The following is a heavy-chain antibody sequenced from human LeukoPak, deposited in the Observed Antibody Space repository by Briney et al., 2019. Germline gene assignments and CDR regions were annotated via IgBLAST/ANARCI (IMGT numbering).Heavy chain of an antibody. Sequence: PGGSLRLSCAASGFTFSSYSMNWVRQAPGKGLEWVSYISSLGTKIYYADSVRGRCTISRDNAKNSLYLQMNSLRAEDTAVYYCARYSSSWYFDFWGQGTLVTVSS. CDR1: GFTFSSYS. V-gene: IGHV3-48*04. D-gene: IGHD6-13*01. CDR2: ISSLGTKI. CDR3: ARYSSSWYFDF. J-gene: IGHJ4*02.